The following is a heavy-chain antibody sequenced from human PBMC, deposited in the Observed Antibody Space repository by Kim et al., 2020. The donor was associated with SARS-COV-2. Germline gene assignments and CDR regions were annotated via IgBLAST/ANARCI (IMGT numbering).Heavy chain of an antibody. D-gene: IGHD3-3*01. V-gene: IGHV4-59*13. CDR3: ARDQGFLDPWWAFDI. Sequence: SETLSLTCTVSGGSISSYYWSWIRQPPGKGLEWIGYIYYSGSTNYNPSLKSRVTISVDTSKNQFSLKLSSVTAADTAVYYCARDQGFLDPWWAFDIWGQGTMVTVSS. J-gene: IGHJ3*02. CDR2: IYYSGST. CDR1: GGSISSYY.